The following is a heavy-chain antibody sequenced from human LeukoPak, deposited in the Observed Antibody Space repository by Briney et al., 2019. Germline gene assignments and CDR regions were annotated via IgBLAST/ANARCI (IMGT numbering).Heavy chain of an antibody. CDR3: ARCDCSGGSCYSGAQGGLYYMDV. D-gene: IGHD2-15*01. CDR2: ISSSSSTI. V-gene: IGHV3-48*01. J-gene: IGHJ6*03. CDR1: GFTFSSYS. Sequence: GGSLRLSCAASGFTFSSYSMNWVRQAPGKGLEWVSYISSSSSTIYYADSVKGRFTISRDNAKNSLYLQMNSLRAEDTAVYYCARCDCSGGSCYSGAQGGLYYMDVWGKGTTVTLSS.